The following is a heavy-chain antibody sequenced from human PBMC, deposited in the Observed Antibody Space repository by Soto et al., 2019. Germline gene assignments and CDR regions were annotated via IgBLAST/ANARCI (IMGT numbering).Heavy chain of an antibody. V-gene: IGHV3-7*01. J-gene: IGHJ5*02. CDR1: GFTFSSYW. CDR3: ARDFSYYYDSSGSNWFDP. D-gene: IGHD3-22*01. Sequence: PGGSLRLSCTASGFTFSSYWMSWVRQAPGKELGWVANIKEDGSGKYYVDSVKGRFSISRDNARNSLYLQMNSLRAEDTAVYYCARDFSYYYDSSGSNWFDPWGQGTLVTVSS. CDR2: IKEDGSGK.